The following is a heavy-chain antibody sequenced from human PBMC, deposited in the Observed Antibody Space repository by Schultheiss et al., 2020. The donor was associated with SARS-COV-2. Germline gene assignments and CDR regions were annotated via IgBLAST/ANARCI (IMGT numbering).Heavy chain of an antibody. CDR1: GFTFSSYA. V-gene: IGHV3-23*01. CDR2: ISGSGGST. CDR3: AKDRGAVDTAMVTPIDY. D-gene: IGHD5-18*01. J-gene: IGHJ4*02. Sequence: GGSLRLSCAASGFTFSSYAMSWVRQAPGKGLEWVSAISGSGGSTYYADSVKGRFTISRDNSKNTLYLQMNSLRAEDTAVYYCAKDRGAVDTAMVTPIDYWGQVTLVTVSS.